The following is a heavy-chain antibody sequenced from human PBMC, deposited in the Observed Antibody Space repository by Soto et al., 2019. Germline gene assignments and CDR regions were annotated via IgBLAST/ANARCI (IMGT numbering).Heavy chain of an antibody. J-gene: IGHJ6*01. CDR1: GDTFTTYD. CDR2: ISAYNGNT. CDR3: ARMGGYYRRYYYYYGMDV. D-gene: IGHD3-3*01. Sequence: ASVKVSCKASGDTFTTYDINWVRQATGHGLEWMGWISAYNGNTNYAQKLQGRVTMTTDTSTSTAYMELRSLRSDDTAVYYCARMGGYYRRYYYYYGMDVWGQGTTVTVSS. V-gene: IGHV1-18*01.